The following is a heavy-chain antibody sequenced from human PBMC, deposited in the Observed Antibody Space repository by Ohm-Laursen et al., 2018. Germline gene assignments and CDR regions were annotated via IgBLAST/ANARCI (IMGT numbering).Heavy chain of an antibody. CDR2: ISGSGADT. CDR1: GFTFSSYA. D-gene: IGHD3-22*01. V-gene: IGHV3-23*01. J-gene: IGHJ3*02. CDR3: AKTVGSSAYYSRDAFDI. Sequence: GSLRLSCSASGFTFSSYAMSWVRQAPGKGLEWVSVISGSGADTSYADSVKGRFTTSRDNSKNTLYLQMSSLRAEDTAIYYCAKTVGSSAYYSRDAFDIWGQGTMVTVSS.